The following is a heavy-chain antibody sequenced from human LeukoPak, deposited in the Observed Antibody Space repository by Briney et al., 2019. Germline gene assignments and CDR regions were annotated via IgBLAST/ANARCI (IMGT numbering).Heavy chain of an antibody. V-gene: IGHV3-48*03. CDR1: GFTFSSYE. Sequence: PGGSLRLSCAASGFTFSSYEMNWVRQAPGKGLEWVSYISSSGSTIYYADSVKGRFTISRDNAKNSLYLQMNSLRAEDTAVYYCAKDPAIVVVPAAIIPYYFDYWGQGTLVTVSS. CDR3: AKDPAIVVVPAAIIPYYFDY. D-gene: IGHD2-2*02. J-gene: IGHJ4*02. CDR2: ISSSGSTI.